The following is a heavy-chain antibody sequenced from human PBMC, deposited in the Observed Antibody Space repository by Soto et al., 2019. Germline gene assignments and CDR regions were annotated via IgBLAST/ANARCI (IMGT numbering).Heavy chain of an antibody. CDR1: GFTFAEYY. Sequence: PGGSLRLSCAASGFTFAEYYMTWIRQAPGKGLEWLSYISSSGSTIYYADSVKGRSTISRDNAKDSLFLQMNSLRAEDTAVYYCARAGLYCSGGRCPGRYFDYWGQGTMVTVSS. CDR3: ARAGLYCSGGRCPGRYFDY. D-gene: IGHD2-15*01. J-gene: IGHJ4*02. V-gene: IGHV3-11*01. CDR2: ISSSGSTI.